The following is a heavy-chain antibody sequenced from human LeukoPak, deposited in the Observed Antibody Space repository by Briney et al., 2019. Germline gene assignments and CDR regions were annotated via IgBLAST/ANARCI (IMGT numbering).Heavy chain of an antibody. CDR1: GFSLSTTGTC. D-gene: IGHD7-27*01. V-gene: IGHV2-70*01. CDR2: IDWDDDK. J-gene: IGHJ3*02. CDR3: ARSQTGADAFDI. Sequence: SGPALVKPPQTLTLTCTFSGFSLSTTGTCVGWIRQPPGRALEWLALIDWDDDKYYSTSLKTRLTISKDTSKNQVVLAMTNMDPVDTATYYCARSQTGADAFDIWGQGTMVTVSS.